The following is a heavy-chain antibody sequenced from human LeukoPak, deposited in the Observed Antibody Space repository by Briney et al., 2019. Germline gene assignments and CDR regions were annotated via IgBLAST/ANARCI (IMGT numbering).Heavy chain of an antibody. CDR3: VHGGLYYLDY. Sequence: GGSLRLSCAASGFTFSSHGMSWVRQAPGKGLEWVLAISGSGSTYHADSVKGRFTISRDIFKNTLYLQMNSLRAEDTAVYYCVHGGLYYLDYWGQGTLVTVSS. J-gene: IGHJ4*02. CDR2: ISGSGST. CDR1: GFTFSSHG. V-gene: IGHV3-23*01. D-gene: IGHD3-10*01.